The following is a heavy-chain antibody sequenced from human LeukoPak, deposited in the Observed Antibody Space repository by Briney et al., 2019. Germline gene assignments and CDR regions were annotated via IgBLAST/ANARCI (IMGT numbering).Heavy chain of an antibody. V-gene: IGHV3-11*01. D-gene: IGHD2-8*02. CDR3: ARDRCTGGVCSGDDHGMDV. CDR1: GFTFSDFY. CDR2: IGGSGTDK. Sequence: TGGSLRLSCAASGFTFSDFYMSWIRQAPGKGLEWLSYIGGSGTDKKYADSVKGRFTISRDNAKKSLYLQMTSLRDEDAAVYYCARDRCTGGVCSGDDHGMDVWGQGTTVTVST. J-gene: IGHJ6*01.